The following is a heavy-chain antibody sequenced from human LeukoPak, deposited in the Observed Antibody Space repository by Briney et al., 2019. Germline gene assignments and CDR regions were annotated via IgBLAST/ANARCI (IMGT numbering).Heavy chain of an antibody. D-gene: IGHD3-22*01. CDR2: IIPILGIA. V-gene: IGHV1-69*04. CDR1: GGTFSSYA. Sequence: ASVKVSCKASGGTFSSYAISWVRQAPGQGLEWMGRIIPILGIANYAQKFQGRVTITADKSTSTAYMELSSLRSEDTAVYYCARDGVVTMIVGEVWGQGTTVTVSS. CDR3: ARDGVVTMIVGEV. J-gene: IGHJ6*02.